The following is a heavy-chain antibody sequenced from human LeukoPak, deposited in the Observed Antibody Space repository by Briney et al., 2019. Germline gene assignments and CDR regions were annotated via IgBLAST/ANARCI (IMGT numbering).Heavy chain of an antibody. Sequence: GGSLRLSCAASGFTFSSYAMSWVRQAPGKGLEWVSTISGSGGSTYYADSVKGRFTISRDNSKNTLYLQMNSLRAEDTAVYYCAKSGVGASQNWFDPWGQGTLVTVSS. CDR3: AKSGVGASQNWFDP. CDR1: GFTFSSYA. V-gene: IGHV3-23*01. J-gene: IGHJ5*02. D-gene: IGHD1-26*01. CDR2: ISGSGGST.